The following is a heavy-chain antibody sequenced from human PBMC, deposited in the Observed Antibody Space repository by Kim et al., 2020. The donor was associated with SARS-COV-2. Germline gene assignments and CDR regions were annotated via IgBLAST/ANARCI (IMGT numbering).Heavy chain of an antibody. CDR2: IKSKTDGGTT. J-gene: IGHJ6*02. CDR3: TTISNYYDSSGYYSRGYYYYYYGMDV. D-gene: IGHD3-22*01. V-gene: IGHV3-15*01. Sequence: GGSLRLSCAASGFTFSNAWMSWVRQAPGKGLEWVGRIKSKTDGGTTDYAAPVKGRFTISRDDSKNTLYLQMNSLKTEDTAVYYCTTISNYYDSSGYYSRGYYYYYYGMDVWGQGTTVTVSS. CDR1: GFTFSNAW.